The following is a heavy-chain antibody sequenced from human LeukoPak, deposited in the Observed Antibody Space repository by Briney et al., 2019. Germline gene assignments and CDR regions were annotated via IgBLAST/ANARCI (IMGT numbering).Heavy chain of an antibody. J-gene: IGHJ6*03. Sequence: SETLSLTCTVSGGSISSSSYYWGWIRQPPGKGLEWIGSIYYSGSTYYNPSLKSRVTISVDTSKNQFSLKLSSVTAADTAVYYCARSGGYCSGGSCSYHYYYYMDVWGKGTTVTISS. CDR2: IYYSGST. V-gene: IGHV4-39*01. D-gene: IGHD2-15*01. CDR3: ARSGGYCSGGSCSYHYYYYMDV. CDR1: GGSISSSSYY.